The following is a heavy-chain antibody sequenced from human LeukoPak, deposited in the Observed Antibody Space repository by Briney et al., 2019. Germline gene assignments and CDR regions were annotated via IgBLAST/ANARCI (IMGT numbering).Heavy chain of an antibody. D-gene: IGHD3-22*01. CDR1: GFTFSSYA. Sequence: GGSLRLSCTASGFTFSSYAMSWVRQAPGKGLEWVSAISGSGGSTYYADSVKGRFTISRDNSKNTLYLQMNSLRAEDTAVYYCAYDSSGYYDFDYWGQGTLVTVSS. CDR2: ISGSGGST. J-gene: IGHJ4*02. CDR3: AYDSSGYYDFDY. V-gene: IGHV3-23*01.